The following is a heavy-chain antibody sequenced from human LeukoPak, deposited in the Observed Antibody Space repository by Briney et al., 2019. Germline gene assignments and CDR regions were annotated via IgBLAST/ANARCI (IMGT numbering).Heavy chain of an antibody. Sequence: GGSLRLSCAASGSTVSRNYMSWVRQAPGKGLEWVAFIRYDGSKKFYSDSVKGRFTISRDNSRNTLYLQMNSLRTDDTAVYFCAKDRPPQYDSGTYSDYWGQGTLVTVSS. CDR2: IRYDGSKK. J-gene: IGHJ4*02. CDR3: AKDRPPQYDSGTYSDY. D-gene: IGHD3-10*01. V-gene: IGHV3-30*02. CDR1: GSTVSRNY.